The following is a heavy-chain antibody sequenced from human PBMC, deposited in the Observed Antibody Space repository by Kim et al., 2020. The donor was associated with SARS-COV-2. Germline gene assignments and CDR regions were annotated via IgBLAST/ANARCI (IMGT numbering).Heavy chain of an antibody. CDR1: GFTFSNYW. V-gene: IGHV3-74*01. CDR2: IKTDGSRT. CDR3: ARGDYGDYDSYYYGMDV. J-gene: IGHJ6*02. D-gene: IGHD4-17*01. Sequence: GGSLRLSCAASGFTFSNYWMHWVRQAPGKGLVWVSSIKTDGSRTRYADSVKGRFTISRDNAKNTLYLQMNSLRAADTAVYYCARGDYGDYDSYYYGMDVWGQGTTVTVSS.